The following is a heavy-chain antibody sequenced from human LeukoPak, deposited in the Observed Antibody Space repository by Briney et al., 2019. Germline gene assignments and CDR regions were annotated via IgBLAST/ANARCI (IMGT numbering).Heavy chain of an antibody. CDR1: GGSIRSSYYY. J-gene: IGHJ4*02. D-gene: IGHD5-18*01. CDR2: VCYSGST. V-gene: IGHV4-39*01. CDR3: ARQYSGDSRSPFFDY. Sequence: PSETLSLTCTVSGGSIRSSYYYWGWIRQPPGKGLEWIGSVCYSGSTYYNPSLKSRVTISVDTSKNQFSLKLSSVTAADTAVYYCARQYSGDSRSPFFDYWGQGTLVTVSS.